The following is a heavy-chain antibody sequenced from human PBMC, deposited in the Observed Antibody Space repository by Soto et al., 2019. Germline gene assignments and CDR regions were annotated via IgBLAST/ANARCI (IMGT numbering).Heavy chain of an antibody. Sequence: SETLSLTCAVSGGSISSSNWWSWVRQPPGKGLEWIGEIYHSGSTNYNPSLKSRVTISVDKSKNQFSLKLSSVTAADTAVYYCARGASSGWYTNYYYYYDGMDVWGQGTTVTVSS. D-gene: IGHD6-19*01. J-gene: IGHJ6*02. CDR3: ARGASSGWYTNYYYYYDGMDV. CDR1: GGSISSSNW. V-gene: IGHV4-4*02. CDR2: IYHSGST.